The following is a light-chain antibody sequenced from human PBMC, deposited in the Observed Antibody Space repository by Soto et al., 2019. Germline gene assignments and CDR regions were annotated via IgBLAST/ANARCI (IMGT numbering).Light chain of an antibody. Sequence: DIQMTQSPSSLSTSVGDRVTITCRASQSISNYLNWYQQKPGKVPKLLIYAASRLQSGVPSRFSGSGSGTDFTLTISSLQPEDFATYFCQQGYITPWTFGQGTKV. V-gene: IGKV1-39*01. J-gene: IGKJ1*01. CDR2: AAS. CDR3: QQGYITPWT. CDR1: QSISNY.